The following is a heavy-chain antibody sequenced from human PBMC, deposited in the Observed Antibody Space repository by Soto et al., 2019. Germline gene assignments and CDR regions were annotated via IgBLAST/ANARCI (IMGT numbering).Heavy chain of an antibody. CDR1: GFTFSSYA. D-gene: IGHD2-15*01. V-gene: IGHV3-30*04. Sequence: PGGSLRLSCAASGFTFSSYAMHWVRQAPGKGLEWVAVISHDGSKKYYADSVKGRFTISRDNSKNTLYLQMNSLRAEVTAVYYCAKDACGSSCVPLPCDTGDMWGQGTMVTNSS. CDR2: ISHDGSKK. CDR3: AKDACGSSCVPLPCDTGDM. J-gene: IGHJ3*02.